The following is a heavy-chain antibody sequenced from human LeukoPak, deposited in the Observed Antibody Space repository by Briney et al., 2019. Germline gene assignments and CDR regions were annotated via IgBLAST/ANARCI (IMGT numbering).Heavy chain of an antibody. CDR3: ASASSQYDFWVLYYMDV. CDR2: ISSSSSYI. V-gene: IGHV3-21*01. J-gene: IGHJ6*03. Sequence: GGSLRLSCAASGFTFSSYSMNWVRQAPGKGLEWVSSISSSSSYIYYADSVKGRFTISRDNAKNSLYLQMNSLRAEDTAVYYCASASSQYDFWVLYYMDVWGKGTTVTVSS. CDR1: GFTFSSYS. D-gene: IGHD3-3*01.